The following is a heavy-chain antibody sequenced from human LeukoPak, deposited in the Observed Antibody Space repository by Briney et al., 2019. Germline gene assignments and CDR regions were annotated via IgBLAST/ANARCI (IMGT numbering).Heavy chain of an antibody. D-gene: IGHD3-22*01. J-gene: IGHJ6*02. CDR1: GGTFSSYA. Sequence: PVKVSCKASGGTFSSYAISWVRQAPGQGLERMGGIIPIFGTANYAQKFQGRVTITADESTSTAYMELSSLRSEDTAVYYCARDTPLYYYDSSGYYYRGIFDYYYGMDVWGQGTTVTVSS. CDR2: IIPIFGTA. V-gene: IGHV1-69*13. CDR3: ARDTPLYYYDSSGYYYRGIFDYYYGMDV.